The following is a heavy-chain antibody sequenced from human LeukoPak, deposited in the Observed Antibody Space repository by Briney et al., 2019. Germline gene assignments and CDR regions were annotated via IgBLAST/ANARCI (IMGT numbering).Heavy chain of an antibody. CDR1: GFTFSSYW. CDR2: IKQDGSEK. CDR3: ARVRENYWFDP. J-gene: IGHJ5*02. V-gene: IGHV3-7*01. Sequence: PGGSQRLSCAASGFTFSSYWMSWVRQAPGKGLEWVANIKQDGSEKYYVDSVKGRFTISRDNAKNSLYLQMNSLRAEDTAVYYCARVRENYWFDPWGRGTLVTVSS.